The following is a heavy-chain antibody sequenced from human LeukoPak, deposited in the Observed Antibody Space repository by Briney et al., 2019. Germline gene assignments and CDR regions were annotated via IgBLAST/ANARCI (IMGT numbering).Heavy chain of an antibody. CDR1: GGSISSYY. V-gene: IGHV4-59*01. CDR2: IYYSGST. J-gene: IGHJ3*02. CDR3: ARDADDYGDYLDAFDI. Sequence: PSETLSLTCTVSGGSISSYYWSWIRQPPGKGLEWIGYIYYSGSTNYNPSLKSRVTISVDTSKNQFSLKLSSVTAADTAAYYCARDADDYGDYLDAFDIWGQGTMVTVSS. D-gene: IGHD4-17*01.